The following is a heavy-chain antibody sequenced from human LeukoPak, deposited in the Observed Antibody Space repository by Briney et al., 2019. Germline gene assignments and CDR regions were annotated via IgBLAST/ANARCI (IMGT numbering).Heavy chain of an antibody. Sequence: GESLKISCKGSGYSFTTYWIAWVRQMPGKGLEWMGIIYPGDSDTKYSPPFQGQVTISADRSISTAYLQLNSLRASDTAMYYCARLGGTYYVAYWGQGTLVTVSS. D-gene: IGHD1-26*01. V-gene: IGHV5-51*01. CDR2: IYPGDSDT. CDR1: GYSFTTYW. J-gene: IGHJ4*02. CDR3: ARLGGTYYVAY.